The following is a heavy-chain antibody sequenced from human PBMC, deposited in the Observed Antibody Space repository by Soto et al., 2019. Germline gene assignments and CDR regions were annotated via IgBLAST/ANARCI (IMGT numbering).Heavy chain of an antibody. D-gene: IGHD1-7*01. Sequence: EVQLVESGGGLVQPGGSLRLSCAASGFTFRVYDMLWVLEGAGTGLEWVSTIGTAGDTYYAGSVKGRFTISRENAKNTMYLQMHRLQAGDTAVYFCARAGMHNWNLLRAFDLWGHGTMVTVS. CDR2: IGTAGDT. V-gene: IGHV3-13*01. CDR3: ARAGMHNWNLLRAFDL. CDR1: GFTFRVYD. J-gene: IGHJ3*01.